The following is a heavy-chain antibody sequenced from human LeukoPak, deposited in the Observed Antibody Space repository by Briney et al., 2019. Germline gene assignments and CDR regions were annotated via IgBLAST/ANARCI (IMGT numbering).Heavy chain of an antibody. Sequence: KPSETLSLTCTVSGGSISVSNYYWGWIRQPPGKGLEWVGSLYYTGTTYYNPSLKSRVTISVDTSKNQFSLKLNSVTAADTAVYYCARHRASTSFIDYFDYWGQGTLVTVSS. CDR2: LYYTGTT. V-gene: IGHV4-39*01. CDR1: GGSISVSNYY. J-gene: IGHJ4*02. D-gene: IGHD6-6*01. CDR3: ARHRASTSFIDYFDY.